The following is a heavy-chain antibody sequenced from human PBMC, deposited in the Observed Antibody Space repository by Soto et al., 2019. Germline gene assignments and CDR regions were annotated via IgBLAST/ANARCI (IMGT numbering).Heavy chain of an antibody. CDR1: GYTFDNYH. CDR2: INPRGGST. CDR3: LGNYNFYGMDV. J-gene: IGHJ6*02. V-gene: IGHV1-46*02. Sequence: ASVKVSCKASGYTFDNYHMHWVRQAPGQGLEWMGRINPRGGSTSYAQRFQGRVTMTRDTPANIVYMELSSLRSEDTAVYYCLGNYNFYGMDVWGQGTAVTVSS.